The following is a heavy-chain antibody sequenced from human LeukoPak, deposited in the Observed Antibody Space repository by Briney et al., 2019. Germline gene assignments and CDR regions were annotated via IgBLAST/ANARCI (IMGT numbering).Heavy chain of an antibody. J-gene: IGHJ4*02. D-gene: IGHD3-3*01. CDR2: IDHRGTA. CDR3: AVGITILGVAASFDS. CDR1: GASYNAYY. V-gene: IGHV4-34*01. Sequence: SETLSLTCAVYGASYNAYYWSWIRQPPGKGLEWIGDIDHRGTATYNPSLKSRLTISADAYKNQFSLKLNSVTDADTAVYYCAVGITILGVAASFDSWGQGNLVIVSS.